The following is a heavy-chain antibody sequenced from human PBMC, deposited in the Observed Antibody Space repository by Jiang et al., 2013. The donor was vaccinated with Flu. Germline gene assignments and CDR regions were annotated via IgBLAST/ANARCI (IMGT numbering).Heavy chain of an antibody. V-gene: IGHV3-23*01. CDR2: ISGGGGGYX. J-gene: IGHJ4*02. Sequence: RLSCAASGFTFSSYGMSWVRQAPGKGLEWVSGISGGGGGYXNYEDSVKGRFTISRDNSKNTLYLQMNALRAEDTAVYYCAKYQGVSISNWYFHYWGQGTLVTVSS. D-gene: IGHD2-2*01. CDR3: AKYQGVSISNWYFHY. CDR1: GFTFSSYG.